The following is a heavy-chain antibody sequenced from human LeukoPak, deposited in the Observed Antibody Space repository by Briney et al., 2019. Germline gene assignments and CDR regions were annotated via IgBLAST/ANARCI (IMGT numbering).Heavy chain of an antibody. CDR1: GFIFSTYA. J-gene: IGHJ4*02. Sequence: GGSLRLFCATSGFIFSTYALSWVRQAPGKGLEWASSISGSGGSTYHADSVKGRFTISRDSSKNTLYLQMNSLRAEDTAIYYCARVIRAAPGKGYFDYWGQGTLVTVSS. CDR3: ARVIRAAPGKGYFDY. CDR2: ISGSGGST. D-gene: IGHD6-13*01. V-gene: IGHV3-23*01.